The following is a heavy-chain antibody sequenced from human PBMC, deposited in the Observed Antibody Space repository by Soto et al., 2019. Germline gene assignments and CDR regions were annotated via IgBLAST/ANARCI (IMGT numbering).Heavy chain of an antibody. CDR3: AGDKGGAALKGSGMDV. D-gene: IGHD3-10*01. Sequence: QVQVQESGPGLVKPSQTLSLKCSVSGGSIGSRDYYWSWIRQHPEKGLEWIGSIYYNGNTDYNPSRRGRPTMSLDTSMNEFSRELNSVTAADTAVYYCAGDKGGAALKGSGMDVWGQGTTVTVS. J-gene: IGHJ6*02. CDR2: IYYNGNT. CDR1: GGSIGSRDYY. V-gene: IGHV4-31*02.